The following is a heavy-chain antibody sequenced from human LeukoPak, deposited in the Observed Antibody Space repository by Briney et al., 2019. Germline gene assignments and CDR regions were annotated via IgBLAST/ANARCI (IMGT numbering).Heavy chain of an antibody. Sequence: SETLSLTCTVSGGSISSGGYYWSWIRQHPGKGLEWIGYIYYSGSTYYNPSLKSRVTISVDTFKNQFSLKLSSVTAADTAVYYCARVSALWFGEKYYFDYWGQGTLVTVSS. J-gene: IGHJ4*02. CDR1: GGSISSGGYY. CDR3: ARVSALWFGEKYYFDY. V-gene: IGHV4-31*03. D-gene: IGHD3-10*01. CDR2: IYYSGST.